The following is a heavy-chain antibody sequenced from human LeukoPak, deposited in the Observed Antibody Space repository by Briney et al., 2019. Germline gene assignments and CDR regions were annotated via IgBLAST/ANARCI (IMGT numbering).Heavy chain of an antibody. CDR3: ARLRPAAYFDY. CDR1: GYTFTSYY. J-gene: IGHJ4*02. V-gene: IGHV1-8*03. Sequence: ASVKVSCKASGYTFTSYYMHWVRQATGQGLEWMGWMNPNSGNTGYAQKFQGRVTITRNTSISTAYMELSSLRSEDTAVYYCARLRPAAYFDYWGQGTLVTVSS. D-gene: IGHD2-2*01. CDR2: MNPNSGNT.